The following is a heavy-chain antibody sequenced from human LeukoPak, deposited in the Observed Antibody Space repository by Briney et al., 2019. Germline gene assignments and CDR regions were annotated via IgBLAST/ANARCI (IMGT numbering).Heavy chain of an antibody. CDR3: ARLLDSNWDFDY. CDR2: IYSSGRT. Sequence: SETLSLTCTVSGGSISNYYWSWIRQPPGKGLDWIGYIYSSGRTNYNPSLKSRVAISVDLSKNQFSLNLSSVTAADTAVYYCARLLDSNWDFDYWGQGTLVTVSS. D-gene: IGHD6-13*01. CDR1: GGSISNYY. V-gene: IGHV4-59*08. J-gene: IGHJ4*02.